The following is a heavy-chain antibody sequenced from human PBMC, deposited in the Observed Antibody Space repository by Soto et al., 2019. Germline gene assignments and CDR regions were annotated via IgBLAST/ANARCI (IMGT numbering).Heavy chain of an antibody. CDR1: GGSFSGYY. CDR2: INHSGST. J-gene: IGHJ6*02. V-gene: IGHV4-34*01. CDR3: ARSGSGYYYYYYGMDV. Sequence: SETLSLTCAVYGGSFSGYYWSWIRQPPGKGLEWIGEINHSGSTNYNPSLKSRVTISVDTSKNQFSLKLSSVTAADTAVYYCARSGSGYYYYYYGMDVWGQGTTVTVSS. D-gene: IGHD3-10*01.